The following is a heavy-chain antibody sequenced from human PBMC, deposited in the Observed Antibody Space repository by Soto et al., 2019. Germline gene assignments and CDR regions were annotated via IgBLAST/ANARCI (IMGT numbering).Heavy chain of an antibody. Sequence: WGSLRLSCAASGFTFSDNILHWVRQAPGKGLEWLAFISADGDTKYYADSVKGRFTISRDNSKNTLYLQMNSLRREDTSVYYCLGGIGYSYGYHAFDLWGQGTMVTVSS. CDR1: GFTFSDNI. J-gene: IGHJ3*01. CDR3: LGGIGYSYGYHAFDL. CDR2: ISADGDTK. V-gene: IGHV3-30-3*01. D-gene: IGHD5-18*01.